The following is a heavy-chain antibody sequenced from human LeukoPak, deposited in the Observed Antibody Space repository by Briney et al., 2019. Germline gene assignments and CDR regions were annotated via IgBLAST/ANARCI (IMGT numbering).Heavy chain of an antibody. D-gene: IGHD2-21*01. CDR3: ASDGDLSDH. Sequence: GGSLRLSCAASGFTFSSYSMNWVRQAPGKGLEWVSYISSSSSTIYYADSVKGRFTISRDNAKNSLYLQMNSLRAEDTAVYYCASDGDLSDHWGQGTLVTVSS. CDR1: GFTFSSYS. CDR2: ISSSSSTI. J-gene: IGHJ4*02. V-gene: IGHV3-48*01.